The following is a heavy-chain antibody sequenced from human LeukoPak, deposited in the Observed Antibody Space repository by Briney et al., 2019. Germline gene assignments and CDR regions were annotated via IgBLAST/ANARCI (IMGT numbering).Heavy chain of an antibody. CDR1: GDSISSTNYY. D-gene: IGHD1-26*01. Sequence: PSETLSLTCTVSGDSISSTNYYWGWIRQPPGKGLEWIGSIFYSGSTYYNPSLKNRVTISVDASRDQFSLKLTSVTAADTAVFYCARRYYRRNPYWYFDRWGRGTLVTVSS. CDR3: ARRYYRRNPYWYFDR. CDR2: IFYSGST. J-gene: IGHJ2*01. V-gene: IGHV4-39*01.